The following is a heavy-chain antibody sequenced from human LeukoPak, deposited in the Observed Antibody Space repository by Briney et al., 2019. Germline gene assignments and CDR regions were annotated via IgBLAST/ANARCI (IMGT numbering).Heavy chain of an antibody. D-gene: IGHD3-16*01. V-gene: IGHV4-4*02. J-gene: IGHJ4*02. Sequence: SGTLSLTCAVSGGSISSSNWWSWVRQPPGKGLEWIGEIYHSGSTNYNPSLKSRVTISEDKSKNQFSLKLSSVTAADTAVYYCARDVGAPGFDYWGQGTLVTVSS. CDR2: IYHSGST. CDR3: ARDVGAPGFDY. CDR1: GGSISSSNW.